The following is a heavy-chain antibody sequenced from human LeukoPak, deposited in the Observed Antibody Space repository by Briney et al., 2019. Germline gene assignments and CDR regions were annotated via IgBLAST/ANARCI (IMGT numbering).Heavy chain of an antibody. Sequence: SETLSLTCAVFGYSISSGYYWGWMRQPPGKGLEWIGSIYHSGNTYYNPSLKGRVTISVDTSKNQFSLKLSSVTAADTAVYYCARHPSSTYFDYWGQGALVTVSS. CDR2: IYHSGNT. V-gene: IGHV4-38-2*01. J-gene: IGHJ4*02. CDR1: GYSISSGYY. CDR3: ARHPSSTYFDY.